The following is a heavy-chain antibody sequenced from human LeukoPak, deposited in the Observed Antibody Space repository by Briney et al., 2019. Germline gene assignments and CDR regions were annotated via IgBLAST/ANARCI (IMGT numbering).Heavy chain of an antibody. V-gene: IGHV3-30*18. D-gene: IGHD3-22*01. CDR3: AKDGQTYYYDSSGYYYYFDY. CDR1: GVTFSSYG. J-gene: IGHJ4*02. Sequence: GGSLRLSCAASGVTFSSYGMHWVRQAPGKGLEWVAVISYDGSNKYYADSVKGRFTISRDNSKNTLYLQMNSLRAEDTAVYYCAKDGQTYYYDSSGYYYYFDYWGQGTLVTVSS. CDR2: ISYDGSNK.